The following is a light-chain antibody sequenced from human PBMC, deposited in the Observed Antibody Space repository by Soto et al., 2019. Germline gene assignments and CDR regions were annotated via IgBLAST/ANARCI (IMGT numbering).Light chain of an antibody. Sequence: IQMTQSPSALSASVGDRVTITCRASQTTSTWLAWYQQKAGKAPKVLIYKASSLESGVPSRFSGSGSGTEFTLTISSLQPDDFATYYCQQYNSYPWTFGQGTTGDIK. CDR3: QQYNSYPWT. CDR1: QTTSTW. CDR2: KAS. V-gene: IGKV1-5*03. J-gene: IGKJ1*01.